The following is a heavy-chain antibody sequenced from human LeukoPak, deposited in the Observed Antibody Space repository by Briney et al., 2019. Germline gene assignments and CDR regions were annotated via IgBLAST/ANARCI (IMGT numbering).Heavy chain of an antibody. Sequence: SETLSLTCSVSGGSISSGDYYWSWIRQPPGKGLEWIGYIYYSGSAYYNPSLKSRVTISVDTSKNQFSLKLSSVTAADTAVYYCARDLLNEGNHLDYWGQGTLVTVSS. D-gene: IGHD4-23*01. J-gene: IGHJ4*02. CDR2: IYYSGSA. V-gene: IGHV4-30-4*01. CDR1: GGSISSGDYY. CDR3: ARDLLNEGNHLDY.